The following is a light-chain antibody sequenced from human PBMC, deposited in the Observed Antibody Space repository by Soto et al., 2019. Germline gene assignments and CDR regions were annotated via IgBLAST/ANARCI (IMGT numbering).Light chain of an antibody. Sequence: QSALTQPASVSGSPGQSITISCTGSSSDIGSYNLVSWYQHHPGKAPKLMIYEGTHRPSGVSNRFSGSKSGNTASLTISGLQAEDEDDYYCCSYARGSTLVFGGGTKLTVL. CDR1: SSDIGSYNL. CDR2: EGT. CDR3: CSYARGSTLV. V-gene: IGLV2-23*01. J-gene: IGLJ2*01.